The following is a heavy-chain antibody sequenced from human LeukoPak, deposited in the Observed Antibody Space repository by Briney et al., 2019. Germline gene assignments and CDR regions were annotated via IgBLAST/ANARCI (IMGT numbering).Heavy chain of an antibody. D-gene: IGHD2-15*01. CDR3: ARDLEDCSGGSCYSWFDP. J-gene: IGHJ5*02. CDR2: ISGSGGST. CDR1: GFTFRTFG. Sequence: PGGSLRLSCAASGFTFRTFGMNWVRQAPGKGLEWVSAISGSGGSTFYADSVKGRFTISRDNSKNTLYLQMNSLRAEDTAVYYCARDLEDCSGGSCYSWFDPWGQGTLVTVSS. V-gene: IGHV3-23*01.